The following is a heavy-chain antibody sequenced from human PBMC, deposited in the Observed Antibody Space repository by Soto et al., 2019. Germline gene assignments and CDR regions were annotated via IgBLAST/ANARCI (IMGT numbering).Heavy chain of an antibody. V-gene: IGHV4-59*01. CDR3: AREGLYCSSTSCYASSHYYMDV. CDR1: GGSISSYY. CDR2: IYYSGST. D-gene: IGHD2-2*01. Sequence: QVQLQESGPGLVKPSETLSLTCTVSGGSISSYYWSWIRQPPGKGLEWIGYIYYSGSTNYNPSLKSRVTISVDTSKNQFSLKLSSVTAADTAVYYCAREGLYCSSTSCYASSHYYMDVWGKRTTVTVSS. J-gene: IGHJ6*03.